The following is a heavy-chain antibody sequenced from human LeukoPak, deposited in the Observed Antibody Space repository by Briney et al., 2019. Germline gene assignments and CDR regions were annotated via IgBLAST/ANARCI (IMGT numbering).Heavy chain of an antibody. Sequence: GGSLRLSCAASGFTFSSYSMTWVRQAPGRGLEWVSSMSSGSRYIYYADSVRGRFTISRDNAKNSLYLLMNSLRAEDTAVYYCARDRPTGASRLFVVQWGQGTLVTVSS. J-gene: IGHJ4*02. D-gene: IGHD3-3*01. CDR3: ARDRPTGASRLFVVQ. V-gene: IGHV3-21*01. CDR1: GFTFSSYS. CDR2: MSSGSRYI.